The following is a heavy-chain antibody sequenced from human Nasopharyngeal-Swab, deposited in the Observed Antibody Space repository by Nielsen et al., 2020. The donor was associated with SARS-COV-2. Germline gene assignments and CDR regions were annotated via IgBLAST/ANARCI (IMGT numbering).Heavy chain of an antibody. J-gene: IGHJ5*02. CDR2: ISGSGGST. CDR1: GFTFSSYA. D-gene: IGHD3-3*01. Sequence: GGSLRLSCAASGFTFSSYAMSWVRQAPGKGLEWVSAISGSGGSTYYADSVKGRFTISRDNSKNTLYLQMNSLRAEDTAVYYCARDAPYDFWNRYNWFDPWGQGTLVTVSS. V-gene: IGHV3-23*01. CDR3: ARDAPYDFWNRYNWFDP.